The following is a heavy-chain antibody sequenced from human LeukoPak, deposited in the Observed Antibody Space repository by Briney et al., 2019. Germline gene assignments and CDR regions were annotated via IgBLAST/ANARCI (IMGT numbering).Heavy chain of an antibody. D-gene: IGHD1-20*01. Sequence: SETLSLTCAVYGGSFSGYYWSWIRQPPGKGLEWIGEINHSGSTNYNPSLKSRVTMSVDTSKNQFSLKLSSVTAADTAVYYCARDGITGPNWFDPWGQGTLVTVSS. V-gene: IGHV4-34*01. CDR1: GGSFSGYY. CDR3: ARDGITGPNWFDP. CDR2: INHSGST. J-gene: IGHJ5*02.